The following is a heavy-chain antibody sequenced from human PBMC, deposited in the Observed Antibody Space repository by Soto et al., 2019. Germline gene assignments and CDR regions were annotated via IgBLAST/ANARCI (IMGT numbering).Heavy chain of an antibody. CDR2: VYNSGST. D-gene: IGHD6-13*01. CDR3: ARYRREAVAGYTLDN. Sequence: SETLSLTCTVSGGSISSNYWTWIRQPPGKGLEWIGYVYNSGSTNYNPSLKSRVTISEDTSKSQLSLKVNSMTAADTAVYYCARYRREAVAGYTLDNWGQGILVTVSS. J-gene: IGHJ4*02. V-gene: IGHV4-59*01. CDR1: GGSISSNY.